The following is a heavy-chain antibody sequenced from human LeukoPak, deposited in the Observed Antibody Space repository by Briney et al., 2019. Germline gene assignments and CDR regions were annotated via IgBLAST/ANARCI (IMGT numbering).Heavy chain of an antibody. J-gene: IGHJ4*02. CDR2: ISSGGETI. D-gene: IGHD2-15*01. Sequence: GGSLRLSCAASGFTFSSYEMNWVRQAPGKGLEWVSYISSGGETIYYADSVKGRFTISRDNAKNSLYLEMNSLRAEDMSLYYCARDKRAVVAAIPYFDYWGQGTLVTVSS. CDR3: ARDKRAVVAAIPYFDY. V-gene: IGHV3-48*03. CDR1: GFTFSSYE.